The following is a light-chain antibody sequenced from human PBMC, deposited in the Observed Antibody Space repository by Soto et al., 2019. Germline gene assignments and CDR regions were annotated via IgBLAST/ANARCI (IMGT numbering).Light chain of an antibody. CDR3: QQYNNWPTLT. V-gene: IGKV3-15*01. Sequence: EILMTQSPATLSVSPGERATLPCSASQSVSSNLAWYQQNPGQAPRLLIYGASTRAPGIPARSSGSRSGKAFTINVSSQQYEDYADSYCQQYNNWPTLTFGGGTMVEIK. J-gene: IGKJ4*01. CDR2: GAS. CDR1: QSVSSN.